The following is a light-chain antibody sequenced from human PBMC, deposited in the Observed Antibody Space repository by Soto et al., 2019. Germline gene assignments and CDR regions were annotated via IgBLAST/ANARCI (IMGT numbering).Light chain of an antibody. CDR1: SSDVGGYKY. V-gene: IGLV2-14*01. CDR2: EVN. CDR3: SSYSSSSTLWV. J-gene: IGLJ3*02. Sequence: QSALTQPASVSGSPGQSITISCTGTSSDVGGYKYVSWYQQHPGKAPQLMIFEVNNRPSGVSNRFSGSKSDNTASLTISGLEAEDEADYYCSSYSSSSTLWVFGGGTKVTVL.